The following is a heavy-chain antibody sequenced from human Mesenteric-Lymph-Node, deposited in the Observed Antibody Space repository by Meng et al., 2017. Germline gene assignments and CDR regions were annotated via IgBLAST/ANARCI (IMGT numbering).Heavy chain of an antibody. CDR2: ISYDGSNK. Sequence: GESLKISCAASGFTFSSYAMHWVRQAPGKGLEWVAVISYDGSNKYYADSVKGRFIISRDNSKNTLYLQMNSLRVEDTAVYYCASWFGDSNCWGQGTRVTVSS. D-gene: IGHD3-10*01. CDR1: GFTFSSYA. CDR3: ASWFGDSNC. V-gene: IGHV3-30*07. J-gene: IGHJ4*02.